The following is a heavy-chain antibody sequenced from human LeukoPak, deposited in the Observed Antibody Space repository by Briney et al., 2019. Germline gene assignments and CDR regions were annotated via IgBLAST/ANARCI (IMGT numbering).Heavy chain of an antibody. J-gene: IGHJ4*02. CDR2: IYYSGNT. CDR3: ARIYYDSSGCLDY. D-gene: IGHD3-22*01. Sequence: PSETLSLTCTVSGVSISTSSYYWGWIRQPPGKGLEWIGSIYYSGNTYYNPSLKSRVTISVDTSKNQFSLKLTSVTAADTAVYYCARIYYDSSGCLDYWGQGTLVTVSS. CDR1: GVSISTSSYY. V-gene: IGHV4-39*07.